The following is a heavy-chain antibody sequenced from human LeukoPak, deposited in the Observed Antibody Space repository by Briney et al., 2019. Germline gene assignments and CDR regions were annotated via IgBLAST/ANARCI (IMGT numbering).Heavy chain of an antibody. V-gene: IGHV1-18*01. Sequence: ASVKVSCKSSGYTFTSYGISWVRQAPGQGLERMGWISTYNGNTNYAQKLQGRVTMTTDTSTNTAYMELRSLRSDDTAVYYCARDHDYGDYWGQGTLVTVSS. CDR2: ISTYNGNT. CDR1: GYTFTSYG. J-gene: IGHJ4*02. CDR3: ARDHDYGDY.